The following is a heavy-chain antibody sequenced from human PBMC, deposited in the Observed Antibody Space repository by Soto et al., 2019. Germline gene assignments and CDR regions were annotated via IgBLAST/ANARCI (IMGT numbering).Heavy chain of an antibody. CDR3: ARTNLAVAGTYYFDY. CDR1: GGSISSGDYY. D-gene: IGHD6-19*01. V-gene: IGHV4-30-4*01. J-gene: IGHJ4*01. CDR2: IYYSGST. Sequence: SETLSLTCTVSGGSISSGDYYWSWIRQPPGKGLEWIGYIYYSGSTYYNPSLKSRVTISVDTSKNQFSLKLSSVTAADTAVYYCARTNLAVAGTYYFDYWGHGTLVTVSS.